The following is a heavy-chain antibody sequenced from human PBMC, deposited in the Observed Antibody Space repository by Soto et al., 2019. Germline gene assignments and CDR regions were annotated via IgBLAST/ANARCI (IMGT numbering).Heavy chain of an antibody. D-gene: IGHD4-17*01. Sequence: GSLRLSCAASGFTLSSYAMSWVRQATGKGLEWVSAISGSGGSTYYADSVKGRFTISRDNSKNTLYLQMNSLRAEDTAVYYCAKAPDPGYGDLFDYWGQGTLVTVSS. CDR1: GFTLSSYA. CDR2: ISGSGGST. CDR3: AKAPDPGYGDLFDY. V-gene: IGHV3-23*01. J-gene: IGHJ4*02.